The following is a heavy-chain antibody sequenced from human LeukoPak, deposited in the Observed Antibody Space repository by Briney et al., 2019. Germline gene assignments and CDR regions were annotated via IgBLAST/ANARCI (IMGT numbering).Heavy chain of an antibody. CDR1: GGSISSSSYY. CDR2: IYYSGST. Sequence: SETLSLTCTVSGGSISSSSYYWGWIRQPPGKGLEWIGNIYYSGSTYYNPSLKSRVTISVDTSKNQFSLKLSSVTAADTAVYYCARVRWFPRAFDIWGQGTMVTVSS. CDR3: ARVRWFPRAFDI. D-gene: IGHD4-23*01. J-gene: IGHJ3*02. V-gene: IGHV4-39*07.